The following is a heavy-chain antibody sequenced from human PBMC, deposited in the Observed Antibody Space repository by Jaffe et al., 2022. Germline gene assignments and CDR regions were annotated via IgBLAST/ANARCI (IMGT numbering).Heavy chain of an antibody. CDR3: AKDFSQYCSGGSCYEGHAFDI. V-gene: IGHV3-30*02. Sequence: QVQLVESGGGVVQPGGSLRLSCAASGFTFSSYGMHWVRQAPGKGLEWVAFIRYDGSNKYYADSVKGRFTISRDNSKNTLYLQMNSLRAEDTAVYYCAKDFSQYCSGGSCYEGHAFDIWGQGTMVTVSS. J-gene: IGHJ3*02. CDR2: IRYDGSNK. CDR1: GFTFSSYG. D-gene: IGHD2-15*01.